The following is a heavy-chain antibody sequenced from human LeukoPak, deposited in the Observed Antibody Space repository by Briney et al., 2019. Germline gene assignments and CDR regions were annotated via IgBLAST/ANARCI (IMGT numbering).Heavy chain of an antibody. CDR1: GGSFSGYY. V-gene: IGHV4-34*01. J-gene: IGHJ4*02. CDR2: INHSGST. Sequence: SETLSLTCAVYGGSFSGYYCSWIRQPPGKGLEWIGEINHSGSTNYNPSLKSRVTISVDTSKNQFSLKLSSVTAADTAVYYCARDGWGHVRPNFDYWGQRTMVTVSS. CDR3: ARDGWGHVRPNFDY. D-gene: IGHD3-16*01.